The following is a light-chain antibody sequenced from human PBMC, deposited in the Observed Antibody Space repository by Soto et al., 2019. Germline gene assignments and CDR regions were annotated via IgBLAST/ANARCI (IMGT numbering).Light chain of an antibody. CDR2: DVN. CDR3: SSYKSSSTLPYV. CDR1: SSDVGGYNL. Sequence: QSALTQPASVSWSPGQSITISCTGTSSDVGGYNLVSWYQQYPDKAPKLMIFDVNTRASGVSNRFSGSKSGNTASLTISGLQAEDEADYYCSSYKSSSTLPYVFGTGTKVTVL. V-gene: IGLV2-14*01. J-gene: IGLJ1*01.